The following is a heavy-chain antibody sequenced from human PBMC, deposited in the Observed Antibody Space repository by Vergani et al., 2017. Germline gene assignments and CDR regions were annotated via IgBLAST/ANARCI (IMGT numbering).Heavy chain of an antibody. CDR2: IIPILGIA. J-gene: IGHJ6*03. D-gene: IGHD2-15*01. V-gene: IGHV1-69*04. CDR3: ARVGVREWGYCSGGSCYSNNYYYYYMDV. Sequence: QVQLVQSGAEVKKPGSSVKVSCKASGGTFSSYAISWVRQAPGQGLEWMGRIIPILGIANYAQKFQGRVTITADKSTSTAYMELSSLRSEDTAVYYCARVGVREWGYCSGGSCYSNNYYYYYMDVWGKGTTVTVSS. CDR1: GGTFSSYA.